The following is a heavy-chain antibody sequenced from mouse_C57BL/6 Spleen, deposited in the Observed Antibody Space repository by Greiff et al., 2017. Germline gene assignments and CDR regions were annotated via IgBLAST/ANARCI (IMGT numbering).Heavy chain of an antibody. D-gene: IGHD2-5*01. Sequence: QVQLQQPGTELVKPGASVKLSCKASGYTFTSYWMHWVKQRPGQGLEWIGNINPSNGGTNYNEKFKSKATLTVDKSSSTAYMQLSSLTSEDSAVYYSARWDYSNYPWYFDYWGQGTTLTVSS. J-gene: IGHJ2*01. V-gene: IGHV1-53*01. CDR2: INPSNGGT. CDR3: ARWDYSNYPWYFDY. CDR1: GYTFTSYW.